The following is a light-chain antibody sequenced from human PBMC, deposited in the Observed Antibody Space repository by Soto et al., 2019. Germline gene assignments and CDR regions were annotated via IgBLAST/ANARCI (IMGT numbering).Light chain of an antibody. V-gene: IGLV1-44*01. CDR2: NNN. Sequence: QSVLTQPPSASGTPGQRVTISCSGGSPNIGTYTVNWYQQLPGTAPKLLIYNNNQRPSGLPDRFSGSKSGTSASLAISGLQSEDEADYYCSVWDGSLTGWVFGGGTKLTVL. CDR3: SVWDGSLTGWV. CDR1: SPNIGTYT. J-gene: IGLJ3*02.